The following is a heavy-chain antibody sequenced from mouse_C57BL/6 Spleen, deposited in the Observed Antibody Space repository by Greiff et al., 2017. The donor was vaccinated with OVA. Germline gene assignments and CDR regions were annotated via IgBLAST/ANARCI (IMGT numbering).Heavy chain of an antibody. CDR2: IYPGDGDT. CDR1: GYAFSSYW. Sequence: QVQLQQSGAELVKPGASVKISCKASGYAFSSYWMNWVKQRPGKGLEWIGQIYPGDGDTNYNGKFKGKATLTADKSSSTAYMKLSSLTSGDSAVYVCARREGYGNYVGYFDGWGKGTTLTVAS. V-gene: IGHV1-80*01. CDR3: ARREGYGNYVGYFDG. D-gene: IGHD2-1*01. J-gene: IGHJ2*01.